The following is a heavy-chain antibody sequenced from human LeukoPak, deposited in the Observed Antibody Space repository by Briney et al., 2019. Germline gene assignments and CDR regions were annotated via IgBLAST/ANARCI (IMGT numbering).Heavy chain of an antibody. J-gene: IGHJ4*02. CDR2: IKPDGSET. Sequence: GGSLRLSCAVSGFTFSSYWVRWVRQAPGKGREWVANIKPDGSETNHVDSVRGRFTISRDNAKKSLNLQMNSLRAEHTAVYYCARYASESYHPDYWGQGNLVTVSS. CDR3: ARYASESYHPDY. V-gene: IGHV3-7*01. D-gene: IGHD1-26*01. CDR1: GFTFSSYW.